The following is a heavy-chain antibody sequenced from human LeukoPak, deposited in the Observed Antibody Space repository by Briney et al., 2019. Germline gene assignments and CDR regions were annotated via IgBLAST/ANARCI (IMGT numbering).Heavy chain of an antibody. CDR1: GFTFSSYA. CDR3: AKDSRVYYGSGSYYPRDY. J-gene: IGHJ4*02. CDR2: ISGSGGST. Sequence: GGSLRLSCAASGFTFSSYAMSWVRRAPGKGLEWVSAISGSGGSTYYADSVKGRFTISRDNSKNTLYLQMNSLRAEDTAVYYCAKDSRVYYGSGSYYPRDYWGQGTLVTVSS. D-gene: IGHD3-10*01. V-gene: IGHV3-23*01.